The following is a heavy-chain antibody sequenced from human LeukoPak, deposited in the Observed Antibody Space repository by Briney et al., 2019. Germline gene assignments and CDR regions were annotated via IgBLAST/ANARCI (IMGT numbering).Heavy chain of an antibody. V-gene: IGHV3-7*01. CDR1: GFPFTNYW. D-gene: IGHD3-10*01. Sequence: PGGSLRLSCATSGFPFTNYWMTWARQAPGKGLEWVANIKQDGSVKYYVDSVKGRFTISRDNAKNSLYLQMESLRVEDTAVYYCARDLHYYGSGPWGQGTLVTVSS. J-gene: IGHJ5*01. CDR2: IKQDGSVK. CDR3: ARDLHYYGSGP.